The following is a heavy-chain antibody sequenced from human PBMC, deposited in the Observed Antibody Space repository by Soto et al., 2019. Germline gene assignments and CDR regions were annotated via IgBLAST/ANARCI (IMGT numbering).Heavy chain of an antibody. CDR1: GFTFTSSA. CDR3: AADYGDYSFIYYYYGMDV. V-gene: IGHV1-58*01. D-gene: IGHD4-17*01. CDR2: IVVGSGNT. J-gene: IGHJ6*02. Sequence: SVKVSCKASGFTFTSSAVQWVRQARGQRLEWIGWIVVGSGNTNYAQKFQERVTITRDMSTSTAYMELSSLRSEDPAVYYCAADYGDYSFIYYYYGMDVWGQGTTVTVSS.